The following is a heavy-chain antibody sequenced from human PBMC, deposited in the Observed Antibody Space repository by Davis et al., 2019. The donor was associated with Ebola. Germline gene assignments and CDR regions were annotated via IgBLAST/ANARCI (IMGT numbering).Heavy chain of an antibody. V-gene: IGHV4-34*01. J-gene: IGHJ4*02. CDR3: ARGSLGGNLDPFDF. CDR1: GRSFSGYY. Sequence: PSETLSLTCAVYGRSFSGYYWSWIRQPPGKGLEWIGEFNHSGSTNYNSSLKSRVSISGDTSKNQFSLKLSSVTAADTAVYYCARGSLGGNLDPFDFWGQGTLVTVSS. D-gene: IGHD4-23*01. CDR2: FNHSGST.